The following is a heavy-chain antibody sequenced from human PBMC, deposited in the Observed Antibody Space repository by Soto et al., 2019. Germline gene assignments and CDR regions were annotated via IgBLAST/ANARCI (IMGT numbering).Heavy chain of an antibody. J-gene: IGHJ4*02. V-gene: IGHV3-48*01. CDR1: GFTFSSYS. D-gene: IGHD2-21*01. CDR3: ARSAICGGDCDVDY. Sequence: EVQLVESGGGLVQPGGSLRLSCAASGFTFSSYSMNWVRQAPGKGLEWVSYISSSSSTIYYADSVKGRFTISRDNAKNSLHPEMNGLRAEDTAVYYCARSAICGGDCDVDYWGQGTLVTVSS. CDR2: ISSSSSTI.